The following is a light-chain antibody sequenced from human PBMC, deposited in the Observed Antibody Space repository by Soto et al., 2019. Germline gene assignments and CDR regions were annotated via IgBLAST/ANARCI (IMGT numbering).Light chain of an antibody. CDR3: QQYGSSPPIT. Sequence: IVFAQSPGTLTLSPGESATPSWRARQSVSSSYLAWYQQKPGQAPRLLIYGASSRATGIPDRFSGSGSGTDFTLTISRLEPEDFAVYYCQQYGSSPPITFGQGTRLEIK. J-gene: IGKJ5*01. V-gene: IGKV3-20*01. CDR1: QSVSSSY. CDR2: GAS.